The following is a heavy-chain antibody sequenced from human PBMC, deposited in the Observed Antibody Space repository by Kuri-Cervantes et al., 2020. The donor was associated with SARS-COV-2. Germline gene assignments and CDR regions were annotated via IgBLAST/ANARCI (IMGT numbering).Heavy chain of an antibody. D-gene: IGHD1-26*01. V-gene: IGHV1-18*01. Sequence: ASVKVSCKASGYIFTSYGISWVRQAPGQGLEWMGWISAYNGYTNYAQKLQGRVNMTTDTSTTTAYMELRSLRLDDTAVYYCARAPYNSGRRGADYWGQGTLVTVSS. CDR3: ARAPYNSGRRGADY. CDR2: ISAYNGYT. CDR1: GYIFTSYG. J-gene: IGHJ4*02.